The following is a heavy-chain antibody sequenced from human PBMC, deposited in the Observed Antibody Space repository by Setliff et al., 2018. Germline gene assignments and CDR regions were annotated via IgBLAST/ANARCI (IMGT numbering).Heavy chain of an antibody. CDR2: VYSSGIT. V-gene: IGHV4-59*11. CDR3: ARFCGGGSCPDY. Sequence: SETLSLTCTVSGGSISSQDWSWIRQPPGKGLEWIGYVYSSGITNYNPSLKSRVTMSVDTSNNQVSLTLTSVTAVDSAMYYCARFCGGGSCPDYWGQGTLVTVSS. CDR1: GGSISSQD. J-gene: IGHJ4*02. D-gene: IGHD2-15*01.